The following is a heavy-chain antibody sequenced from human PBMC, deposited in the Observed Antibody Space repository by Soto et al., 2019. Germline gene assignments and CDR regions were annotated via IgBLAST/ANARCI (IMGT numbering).Heavy chain of an antibody. CDR2: IIPIFGTA. CDR1: GGTFSSYA. Sequence: SVKVSCKASGGTFSSYAISWVRQAPGQGLEWMGGIIPIFGTANYAQKFQGRVTITADESTSTAYMELSSLRSEDTAVYYCARGGPNYYYDFWSAYYPNWFDPWGQGTLVTVSS. J-gene: IGHJ5*02. D-gene: IGHD3-3*01. V-gene: IGHV1-69*13. CDR3: ARGGPNYYYDFWSAYYPNWFDP.